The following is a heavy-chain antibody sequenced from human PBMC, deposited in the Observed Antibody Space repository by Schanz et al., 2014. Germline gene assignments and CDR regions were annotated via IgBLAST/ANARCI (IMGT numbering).Heavy chain of an antibody. D-gene: IGHD1-1*01. Sequence: EVQLLESGGGLVEPGGSLRLSCAASGFSFSSYAMGWVRQARGKGLEWVSRIKSDGSSTSYADSVKGRFTISRDNSKNTLYLQMDSLRAEDTAVYFCAKKVPAYNPFDSWGQGTLVTVSA. CDR1: GFSFSSYA. CDR2: IKSDGSST. CDR3: AKKVPAYNPFDS. J-gene: IGHJ4*02. V-gene: IGHV3-23*01.